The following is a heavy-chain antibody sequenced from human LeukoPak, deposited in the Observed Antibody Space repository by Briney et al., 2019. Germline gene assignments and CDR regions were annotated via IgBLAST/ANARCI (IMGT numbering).Heavy chain of an antibody. Sequence: SETLSLTCAVYGESFSGFYWSWIRQPPGKGLEWLGEINHSGYTNYNVFLKSRVTISVDTSKNQFSLKLSSVTAADTAVYYCARIPLGYWGQGTLVTVSS. D-gene: IGHD7-27*01. CDR2: INHSGYT. V-gene: IGHV4-34*01. CDR1: GESFSGFY. J-gene: IGHJ4*02. CDR3: ARIPLGY.